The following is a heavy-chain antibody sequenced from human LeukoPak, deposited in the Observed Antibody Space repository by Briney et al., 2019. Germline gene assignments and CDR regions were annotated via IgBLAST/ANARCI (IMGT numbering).Heavy chain of an antibody. CDR2: ISYDGSNK. V-gene: IGHV3-30*18. CDR1: GFTFSSYW. Sequence: PGGSLRLSCAASGFTFSSYWMSWVRQAPGKGLEWVAVISYDGSNKYYADSVKGRFTISRDNSKNTLYLQMSSLRAEYTAVYYCAKSRPNYYDSSGPPDYWGQGTLVTVSS. D-gene: IGHD3-22*01. CDR3: AKSRPNYYDSSGPPDY. J-gene: IGHJ4*02.